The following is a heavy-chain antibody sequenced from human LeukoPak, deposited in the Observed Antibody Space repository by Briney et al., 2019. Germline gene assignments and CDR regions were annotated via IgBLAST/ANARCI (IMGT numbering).Heavy chain of an antibody. J-gene: IGHJ5*02. CDR3: ARESLTWLQSRTSWFDP. CDR1: GGSITSSSYY. V-gene: IGHV4-39*07. Sequence: SETLSLTCTVSGGSITSSSYYWGWIRQPPGKGLEWIGSDYYSGNTYYNSTLKSRVTISVDTSKNQFSLRLSSVTAADTAVYYCARESLTWLQSRTSWFDPWGQGTLVTVSS. D-gene: IGHD5-24*01. CDR2: DYYSGNT.